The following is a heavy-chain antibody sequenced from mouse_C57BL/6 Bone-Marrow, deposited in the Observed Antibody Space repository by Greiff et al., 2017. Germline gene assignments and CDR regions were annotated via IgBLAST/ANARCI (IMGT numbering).Heavy chain of an antibody. CDR3: ADYYGSSGWFAY. D-gene: IGHD1-1*01. CDR2: ISPGDGDT. J-gene: IGHJ3*01. Sequence: QVQLQQSGPELVKPGASVKISCKASGYAFSSSWMNWVKQRPGKGLAWIGRISPGDGDTNYNGKFQGKATLTADKSSSTAYMQLSSLTSEDSAVYFCADYYGSSGWFAYWGQGTLVTVSA. CDR1: GYAFSSSW. V-gene: IGHV1-82*01.